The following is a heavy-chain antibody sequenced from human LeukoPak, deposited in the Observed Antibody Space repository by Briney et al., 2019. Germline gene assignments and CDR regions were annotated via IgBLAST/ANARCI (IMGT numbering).Heavy chain of an antibody. V-gene: IGHV3-30-3*02. CDR1: GFTFSSYA. CDR3: AKDYTGQDAFDI. CDR2: ISYDGSNK. J-gene: IGHJ3*02. D-gene: IGHD2-2*02. Sequence: GGSLRLSCAASGFTFSSYAMYWVRQAPGKGLEWVAVISYDGSNKYYADSVKGRFTISRDNSKNTLYLRMNSLRAEDTAVYYCAKDYTGQDAFDIWGQGTMVTVSS.